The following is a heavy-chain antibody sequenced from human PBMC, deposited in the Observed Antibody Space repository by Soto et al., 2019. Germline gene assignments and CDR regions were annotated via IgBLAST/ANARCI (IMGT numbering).Heavy chain of an antibody. J-gene: IGHJ4*02. CDR3: ARRSIAVAGTLDY. CDR2: ISYDGSNK. D-gene: IGHD6-19*01. Sequence: GGSLRLSCAASGFTFSSYAMHWVREAPGKGLEWVAVISYDGSNKYCADSVKGRFTISRDNSKNTLYLQMNSLRAEDTAVYYCARRSIAVAGTLDYWGQGTLVTVSS. V-gene: IGHV3-30-3*01. CDR1: GFTFSSYA.